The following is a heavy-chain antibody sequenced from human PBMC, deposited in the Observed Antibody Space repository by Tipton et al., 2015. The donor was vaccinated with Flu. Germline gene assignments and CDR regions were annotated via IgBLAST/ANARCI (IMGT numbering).Heavy chain of an antibody. D-gene: IGHD3-22*01. V-gene: IGHV3-23*01. J-gene: IGHJ4*02. CDR1: GFTFSSYA. Sequence: SLRLSCAASGFTFSSYAMSWVRQAPGKGLEWVSAISGSGGSTYYADSVKGRFTISRDNSKNTLYLQMNSLRAEDTAVYYCAKDTDAHYDSSGYCDYWGQGTLVTVSS. CDR2: ISGSGGST. CDR3: AKDTDAHYDSSGYCDY.